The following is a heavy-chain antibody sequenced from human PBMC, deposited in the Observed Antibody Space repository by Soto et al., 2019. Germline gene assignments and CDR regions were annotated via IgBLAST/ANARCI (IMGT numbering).Heavy chain of an antibody. CDR2: IYYSGST. V-gene: IGHV4-59*08. J-gene: IGHJ5*02. CDR3: ARYCLYCSSTTCYNWFDP. D-gene: IGHD2-2*01. CDR1: GGSINSYY. Sequence: SETLSLTCTVSGGSINSYYWSWIRQPPGKGLEWIGDIYYSGSTSYNPSLKSRVTISVDTSKNQFSLKLSSVTAADTAVYYCARYCLYCSSTTCYNWFDPWGQGTLVTVSS.